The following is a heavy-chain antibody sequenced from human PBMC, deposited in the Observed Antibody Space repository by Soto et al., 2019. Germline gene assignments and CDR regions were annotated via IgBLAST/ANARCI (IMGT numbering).Heavy chain of an antibody. CDR1: GYAFTTYG. Sequence: QVHLVQSGAEVKKPGASVKVSCKGSGYAFTTYGITGVRQAPGQGLEWMGWISAHNGNTNYAQKLQGRGTVTRDTATSTPYMEVRRLRSDDPAVDYGARGRDGDYWGQGAVVTVSS. D-gene: IGHD6-6*01. CDR3: ARGRDGDY. J-gene: IGHJ4*02. CDR2: ISAHNGNT. V-gene: IGHV1-18*01.